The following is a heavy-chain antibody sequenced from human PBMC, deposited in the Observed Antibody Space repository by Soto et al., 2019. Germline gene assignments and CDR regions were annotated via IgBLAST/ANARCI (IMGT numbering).Heavy chain of an antibody. CDR1: GDSIHSALHY. V-gene: IGHV4-30-4*01. D-gene: IGHD4-4*01. CDR3: ARSQVTVVVPGL. Sequence: HVTLQESGPVVVKPSQTLSLTCSVSGDSIHSALHYWGWVRPSPGQCLQWIGYFHHTGSTFYNPSLKSRVTCSVDTSKNEFSLNLTSVTAADTAIYFCARSQVTVVVPGLWGQVTLVSVSA. J-gene: IGHJ4*02. CDR2: FHHTGST.